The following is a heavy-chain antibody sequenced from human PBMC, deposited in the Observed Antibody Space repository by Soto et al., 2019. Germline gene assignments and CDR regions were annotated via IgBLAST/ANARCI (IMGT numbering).Heavy chain of an antibody. J-gene: IGHJ3*02. V-gene: IGHV1-18*01. CDR2: ISGYNGNT. CDR1: GYTFISYG. CDR3: ARTSTHTAVTGLVFHI. D-gene: IGHD6-19*01. Sequence: ASVKVSCKASGYTFISYGISWVRQAPGQGLEWMGWISGYNGNTNYAQKVQGRVTMTTDTSTSTAYMELRSLRSDDTAVYYCARTSTHTAVTGLVFHIWGQGTMVTVSS.